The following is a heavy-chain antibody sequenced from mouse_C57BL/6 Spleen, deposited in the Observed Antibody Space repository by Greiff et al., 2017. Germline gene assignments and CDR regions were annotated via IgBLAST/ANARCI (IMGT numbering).Heavy chain of an antibody. CDR2: ISDGGSYT. CDR1: GFTFSSYA. V-gene: IGHV5-4*01. D-gene: IGHD1-1*01. Sequence: EVHLVESGGGLVKPGGSLKLSCAASGFTFSSYAMSWVRQTPEKRLEWVANISDGGSYTYYPDNVKGRFTISRDNAKNNLYLQMSPLKSEDTAMYYSARESPPYCSYAMDYWGQGTSVTVSS. CDR3: ARESPPYCSYAMDY. J-gene: IGHJ4*01.